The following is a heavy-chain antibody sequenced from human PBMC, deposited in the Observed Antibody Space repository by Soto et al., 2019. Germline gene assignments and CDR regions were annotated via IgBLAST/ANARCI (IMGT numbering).Heavy chain of an antibody. Sequence: QVQLVQSGAEVKKPGSSVKVSCRASGGTFSSYTIVWVRQAPGQGLEWMGGFVPLFGSANIAQKFQGRVTITADASTSTAYMELSSLTSEDSANYYCAREDDSSGHYSWFDPWGQGTLVTVSS. CDR3: AREDDSSGHYSWFDP. J-gene: IGHJ5*02. V-gene: IGHV1-69*01. D-gene: IGHD3-22*01. CDR2: FVPLFGSA. CDR1: GGTFSSYT.